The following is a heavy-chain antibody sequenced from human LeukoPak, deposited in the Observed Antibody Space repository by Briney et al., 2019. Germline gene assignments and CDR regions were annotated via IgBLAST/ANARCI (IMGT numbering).Heavy chain of an antibody. V-gene: IGHV4-61*02. CDR3: ARDGLEMATFYFDY. Sequence: SQTLSLTCTVSGGSLISGSYYWSWIRQPAGKGLEWIGRIYTSGSTNYNPSLKSRVTISVDTSKDQFSLKLSSVTAADTAVYYCARDGLEMATFYFDYWGQGTLVTVSS. J-gene: IGHJ4*02. CDR2: IYTSGST. D-gene: IGHD5-24*01. CDR1: GGSLISGSYY.